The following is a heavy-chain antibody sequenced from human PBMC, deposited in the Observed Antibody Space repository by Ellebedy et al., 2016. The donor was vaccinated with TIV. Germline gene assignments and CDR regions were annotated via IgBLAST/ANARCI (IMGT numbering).Heavy chain of an antibody. CDR1: GFAFHLYA. Sequence: GGSLRLSCAASGFAFHLYAIAWVRQAPGEGLEWVAVISFDGVHKTYADSVRGRFSISRDNSQNTLSLQMSSLRPEDTAVYYCARDEEGDFDYWGQGALVTVSS. D-gene: IGHD3-16*01. CDR3: ARDEEGDFDY. V-gene: IGHV3-30*04. CDR2: ISFDGVHK. J-gene: IGHJ4*02.